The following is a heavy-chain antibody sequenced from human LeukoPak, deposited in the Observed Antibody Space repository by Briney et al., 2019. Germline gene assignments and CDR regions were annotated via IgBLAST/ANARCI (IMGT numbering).Heavy chain of an antibody. CDR3: ARDSESGDLRLQH. CDR1: GFTFSRYG. Sequence: PGRSLRLSCAASGFTFSRYGMNWVRQAPGKGLEWVAVISYDGGNQDYGDSVKGRFTISRDNSKNMLYLQMGSLRAEDMGVYFCARDSESGDLRLQHWGQGTLVTVSS. CDR2: ISYDGGNQ. D-gene: IGHD3-10*01. J-gene: IGHJ1*01. V-gene: IGHV3-30*03.